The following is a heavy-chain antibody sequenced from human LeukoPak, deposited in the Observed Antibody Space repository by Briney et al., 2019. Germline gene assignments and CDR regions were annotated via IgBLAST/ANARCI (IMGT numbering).Heavy chain of an antibody. V-gene: IGHV4-59*08. Sequence: SETLSLTCTVSGGSISSYYWSWIRQPPGKGLEWIGYIYYSGSTNYNPSLKSRVTISVDTSKNQFSLKLSSVTAADTAVYYCARHIAAAGTDRFDPWGQGTLVTVSS. J-gene: IGHJ5*02. CDR1: GGSISSYY. CDR2: IYYSGST. CDR3: ARHIAAAGTDRFDP. D-gene: IGHD6-13*01.